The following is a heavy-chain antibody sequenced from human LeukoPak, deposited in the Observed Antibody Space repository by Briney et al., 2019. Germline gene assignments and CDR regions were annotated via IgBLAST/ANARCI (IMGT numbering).Heavy chain of an antibody. D-gene: IGHD4-17*01. CDR3: ARDGDYGDYFDY. CDR1: GFTVSSNY. J-gene: IGHJ4*02. Sequence: GGSLRLSCAASGFTVSSNYMSWVRQAPGKGLEWVSVIYSGGSTYYADFVKGRFTISRDNSKNTLYPQMNSLRAEDTAVYYCARDGDYGDYFDYWGQGTLVTVSS. V-gene: IGHV3-66*01. CDR2: IYSGGST.